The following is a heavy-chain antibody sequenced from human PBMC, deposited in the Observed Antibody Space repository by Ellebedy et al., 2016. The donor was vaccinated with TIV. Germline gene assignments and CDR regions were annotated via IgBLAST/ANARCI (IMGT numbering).Heavy chain of an antibody. Sequence: AASVKVSCKASGGTFSSYTISWVRQAPGQGLEWMGGIIPPIETADYAQKFQGRVTISADESTSTAYMELSGLRSEDTAVYYCAVLRYFDWLLNYYYYGMDVWGQGTTVTVSS. V-gene: IGHV1-69*13. J-gene: IGHJ6*02. D-gene: IGHD3-9*01. CDR2: IIPPIETA. CDR3: AVLRYFDWLLNYYYYGMDV. CDR1: GGTFSSYT.